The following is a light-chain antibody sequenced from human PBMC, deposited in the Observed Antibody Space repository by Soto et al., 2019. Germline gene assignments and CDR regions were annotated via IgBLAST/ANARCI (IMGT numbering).Light chain of an antibody. Sequence: DIQMTQSPSSLSASVGDRVTITCRASETITYYLNWYQQKPGKAPKLLIYGASSLQSGVPSRFSGRGSGTDFTLTITSLQLEDSATYYCQQSHSTPLTFGGGTKV. J-gene: IGKJ4*01. CDR3: QQSHSTPLT. CDR2: GAS. V-gene: IGKV1-39*01. CDR1: ETITYY.